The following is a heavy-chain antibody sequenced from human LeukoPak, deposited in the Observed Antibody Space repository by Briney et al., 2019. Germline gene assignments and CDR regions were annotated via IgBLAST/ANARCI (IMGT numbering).Heavy chain of an antibody. CDR2: ISYDGTNK. D-gene: IGHD3-22*01. Sequence: PGGSLRLSCAASGFTFSTSIMHWVRQAPGKGLEWVAVISYDGTNKYYADSVKGRFTISRDNSKNTLYLQMNSLRAEDTAVYYCARDEAYESSGSFDYWGQGTLVTVSS. J-gene: IGHJ4*02. CDR3: ARDEAYESSGSFDY. CDR1: GFTFSTSI. V-gene: IGHV3-30-3*01.